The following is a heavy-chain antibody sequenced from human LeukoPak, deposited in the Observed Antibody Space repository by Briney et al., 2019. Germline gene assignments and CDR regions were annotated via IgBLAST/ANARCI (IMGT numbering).Heavy chain of an antibody. Sequence: GGSLRLSCVASGFTFSTYAMSWVRQAPGKGLEWVSAISGSGGSTYYADSVKARFTISRDNSKNTLYLQMNSLRAEDTAVYYCAKHSSGWYGYYYGMDVWGQGTTVTVSS. CDR3: AKHSSGWYGYYYGMDV. D-gene: IGHD6-19*01. J-gene: IGHJ6*02. V-gene: IGHV3-23*01. CDR1: GFTFSTYA. CDR2: ISGSGGST.